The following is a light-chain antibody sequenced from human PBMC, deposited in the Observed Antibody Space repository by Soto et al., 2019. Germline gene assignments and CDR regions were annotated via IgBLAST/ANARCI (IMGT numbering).Light chain of an antibody. Sequence: ALTQPASVSGSPGQSITISCTGTSSDVGGYDYVSWYQQHPGKVPKFLIYEVTNRPSGVSHRFSGSKSGNTASLTISGLQAEDEADYYCSSYTTASTYVFGTGTKVTVL. CDR3: SSYTTASTYV. CDR1: SSDVGGYDY. V-gene: IGLV2-14*01. CDR2: EVT. J-gene: IGLJ1*01.